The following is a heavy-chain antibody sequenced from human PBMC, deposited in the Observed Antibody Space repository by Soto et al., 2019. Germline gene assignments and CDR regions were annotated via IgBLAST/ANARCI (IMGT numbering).Heavy chain of an antibody. V-gene: IGHV1-18*01. J-gene: IGHJ4*02. D-gene: IGHD3-9*01. CDR3: ARADFDWLLFPADY. Sequence: ASVKVSCKASGYTFTSYGISWVRQAPGQGLEWMGWVSAYNGNTNYAQKLQGRVTMTTDTSTSTAYMELRSLRSDDTAVYYCARADFDWLLFPADYWGQGTLVTVSS. CDR2: VSAYNGNT. CDR1: GYTFTSYG.